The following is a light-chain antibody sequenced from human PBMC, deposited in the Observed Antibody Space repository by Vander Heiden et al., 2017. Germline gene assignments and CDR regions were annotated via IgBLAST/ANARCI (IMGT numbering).Light chain of an antibody. Sequence: QSLLTHPPSASGTPGQRVTISCSGSDSNLRRNTVNWYQQLPGTAPKLLIYNNNQRPSGVPDRFSGSKSGTSASLAIIGLQSEDEADYYCSAWDKWPYVFGTGTKVTV. CDR1: DSNLRRNT. J-gene: IGLJ1*01. V-gene: IGLV1-44*01. CDR3: SAWDKWPYV. CDR2: NNN.